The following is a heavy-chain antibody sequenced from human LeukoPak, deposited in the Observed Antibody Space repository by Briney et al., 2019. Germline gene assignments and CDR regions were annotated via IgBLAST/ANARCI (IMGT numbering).Heavy chain of an antibody. CDR1: GLIFRNYA. V-gene: IGHV3-23*01. J-gene: IGHJ4*02. CDR3: AKMGPGAYYYDSSDFDF. CDR2: ISGYGYNT. D-gene: IGHD3-22*01. Sequence: GGSLRLSCAASGLIFRNYAMSWVRQAPEKGLEWVSAISGYGYNTYYADSVQGRFTISRDNSKNTLYLQMNSLRAEDTAVYYCAKMGPGAYYYDSSDFDFWGQGTLVTVSS.